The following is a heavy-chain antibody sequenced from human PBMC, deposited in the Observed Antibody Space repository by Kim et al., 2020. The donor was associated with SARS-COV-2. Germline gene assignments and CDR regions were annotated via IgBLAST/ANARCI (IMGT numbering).Heavy chain of an antibody. CDR1: GGSFSGYY. CDR3: ARGGVVVPAAIRRIGNWF. Sequence: SETLSLTCAVYGGSFSGYYWSWIRQPPGKGLEWIGEINHSGSTNYNPSLKSRVTISVDTSKNQFSLKLSSVTAADTAVYYCARGGVVVPAAIRRIGNWF. J-gene: IGHJ5*01. D-gene: IGHD2-2*01. V-gene: IGHV4-34*01. CDR2: INHSGST.